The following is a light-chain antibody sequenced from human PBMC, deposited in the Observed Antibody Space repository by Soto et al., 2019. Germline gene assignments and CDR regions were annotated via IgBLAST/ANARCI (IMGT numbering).Light chain of an antibody. V-gene: IGKV3-15*01. CDR3: QQYIIWPET. J-gene: IGKJ2*01. CDR2: GAS. Sequence: EIVMTQSPATLSVSPGERATLSCRASQSVSSNLAWYQQQAGQAPRLLISGASTRATGVAARFSGSGSGTDFTLTISILQSEDFAVYYCQQYIIWPETFGQGTKLEI. CDR1: QSVSSN.